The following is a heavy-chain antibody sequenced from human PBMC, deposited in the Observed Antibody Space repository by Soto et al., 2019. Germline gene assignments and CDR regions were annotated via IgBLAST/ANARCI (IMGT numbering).Heavy chain of an antibody. CDR3: ARDNPGKYYYYYYYMDV. D-gene: IGHD3-10*01. CDR2: INSDGSST. V-gene: IGHV3-74*01. J-gene: IGHJ6*03. Sequence: PGGSLRLSCAASGFTFSSYRMHWVRQAPGKGLVWVSRINSDGSSTSYADSVKGRFTISRDNAKNTLYLQMNSLRAEDTAVYYCARDNPGKYYYYYYYMDVWGKGTTVTVSS. CDR1: GFTFSSYR.